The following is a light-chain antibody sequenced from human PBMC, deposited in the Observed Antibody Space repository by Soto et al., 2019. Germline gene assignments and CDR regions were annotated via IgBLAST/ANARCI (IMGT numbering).Light chain of an antibody. CDR3: AAWDDSVKGPV. CDR1: SSNIGSNT. CDR2: NYN. V-gene: IGLV1-44*01. J-gene: IGLJ2*01. Sequence: QSVLTQPPSASGTPGQRVTISCSGSSSNIGSNTVNWYQQVPGTAPKLLMYNYNQRPSGVPDRVSGSTSCTSASLAISGLQSDEEADYYCAAWDDSVKGPVFGGGTKLTVL.